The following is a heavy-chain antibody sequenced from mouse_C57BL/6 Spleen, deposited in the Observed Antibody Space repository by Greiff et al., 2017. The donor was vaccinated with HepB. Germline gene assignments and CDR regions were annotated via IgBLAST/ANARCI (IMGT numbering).Heavy chain of an antibody. V-gene: IGHV1-80*01. CDR1: GYAFSSYW. CDR3: ARFGYYGSSWFAY. CDR2: IYPGDGDT. J-gene: IGHJ3*01. Sequence: QVQLKQSGAELVKPGASVKISCKASGYAFSSYWMNWVKQRPGKGLEWIGQIYPGDGDTNYNGKFKGKATLTADKSSSTAYMQLSSLTSENSAVYFCARFGYYGSSWFAYWGQGTLVTVSA. D-gene: IGHD1-1*01.